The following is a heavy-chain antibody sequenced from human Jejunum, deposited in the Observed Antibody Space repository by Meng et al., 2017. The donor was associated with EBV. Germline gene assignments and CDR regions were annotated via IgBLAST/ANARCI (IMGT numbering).Heavy chain of an antibody. J-gene: IGHJ4*02. CDR2: TFYRSRWFY. D-gene: IGHD6-6*01. Sequence: VQLQHSGPRLVKPSQTLSLTCAISGDSVSSDGAAWNWIRQSPSRGLEWLGRTFYRSRWFYDYAPSVKSRITINSDTSKNQFSLHLDSVTPEDTAVYYCARDGPQSLSSFDYWGQGTLVTVAS. CDR3: ARDGPQSLSSFDY. V-gene: IGHV6-1*01. CDR1: GDSVSSDGAA.